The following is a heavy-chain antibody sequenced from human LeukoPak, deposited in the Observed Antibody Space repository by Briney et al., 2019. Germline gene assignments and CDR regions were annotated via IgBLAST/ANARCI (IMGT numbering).Heavy chain of an antibody. Sequence: GRSLRLSCAASGFTFSSYGMHWVRQAPGKGLEWVAVISYDGSNKYYADSVKGRFTISRDNSKNTLYLQMNSLRAEDTAVYYCARDVQEWLEGDYFDYWGQGTLVTVSS. CDR1: GFTFSSYG. CDR2: ISYDGSNK. J-gene: IGHJ4*02. D-gene: IGHD6-19*01. CDR3: ARDVQEWLEGDYFDY. V-gene: IGHV3-30*19.